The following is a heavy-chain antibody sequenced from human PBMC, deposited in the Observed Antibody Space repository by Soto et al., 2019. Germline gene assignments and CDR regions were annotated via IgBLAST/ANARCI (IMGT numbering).Heavy chain of an antibody. Sequence: QVQLQESGPGLVKPSQTLSLTCTVSGGSISSGGYYWSWIRQHPGKGLEWIGYIYYSGSTYYNPSLRSRVTISVDTSKNQFSLKLSSVTAADTAVYYCARGYYDILTGPNPYYYYGMDVWGQGTTVTVSS. V-gene: IGHV4-31*03. CDR3: ARGYYDILTGPNPYYYYGMDV. CDR1: GGSISSGGYY. D-gene: IGHD3-9*01. J-gene: IGHJ6*02. CDR2: IYYSGST.